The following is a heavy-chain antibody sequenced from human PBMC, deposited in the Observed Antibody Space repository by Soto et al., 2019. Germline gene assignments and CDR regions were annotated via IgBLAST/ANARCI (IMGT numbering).Heavy chain of an antibody. V-gene: IGHV3-23*01. CDR2: ISGSGGST. J-gene: IGHJ4*02. D-gene: IGHD3-3*01. Sequence: EVQLLESGGGLVQPGGSLRLSCAASGFTFSSYAMSWVRQAPGKGLEWVSAISGSGGSTYYADSVKGRFTISRDNSKNTLYLQMNSLRAEDTAVYYCAKQGGCITIFGLYYFDYWGQGTLVTVSS. CDR1: GFTFSSYA. CDR3: AKQGGCITIFGLYYFDY.